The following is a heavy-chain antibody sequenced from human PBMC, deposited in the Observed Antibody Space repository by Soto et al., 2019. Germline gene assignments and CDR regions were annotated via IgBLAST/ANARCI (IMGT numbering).Heavy chain of an antibody. J-gene: IGHJ4*02. D-gene: IGHD2-15*01. Sequence: PSETLSLTCAVSGGSISSSNWWSWVRQPPGKGLEWIGEIYHSGSTNYNPSLKSRVTISVDKSKNQFSLKLSSVTAADTAVYYCATATYRSGGSCYPTTNYFDYWGQGTLVTVSS. CDR1: GGSISSSNW. V-gene: IGHV4-4*02. CDR3: ATATYRSGGSCYPTTNYFDY. CDR2: IYHSGST.